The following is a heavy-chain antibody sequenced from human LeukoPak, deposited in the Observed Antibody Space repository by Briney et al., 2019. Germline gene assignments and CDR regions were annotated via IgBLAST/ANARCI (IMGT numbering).Heavy chain of an antibody. CDR2: ISAYNGNT. Sequence: GASVKVSCKASGYTFTSYGISWVRQAPGQGLEWMGWISAYNGNTNYAQKLQGRVTMTTDTSTSTAYMELRSLRSDDTAVYYCARDSRFLEWFDPEIDYWGQGTLVTVSS. D-gene: IGHD3-3*01. CDR3: ARDSRFLEWFDPEIDY. CDR1: GYTFTSYG. V-gene: IGHV1-18*01. J-gene: IGHJ4*02.